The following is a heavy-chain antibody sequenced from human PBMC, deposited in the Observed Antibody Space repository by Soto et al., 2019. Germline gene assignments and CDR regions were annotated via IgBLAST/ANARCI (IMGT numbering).Heavy chain of an antibody. J-gene: IGHJ4*02. CDR2: ISYDGSNK. CDR3: ARDLIPRYDYVWGSYAPDY. D-gene: IGHD3-16*01. Sequence: QVQLVESGGGVVQPGRSLRLSCAASGFTFSSYAMHWVRQAPGKGLEWVAVISYDGSNKYYADSVKGRFTISRDNSKNTLYLQMNSLRAEDTAVYYCARDLIPRYDYVWGSYAPDYWGQGTLVTVSS. V-gene: IGHV3-30-3*01. CDR1: GFTFSSYA.